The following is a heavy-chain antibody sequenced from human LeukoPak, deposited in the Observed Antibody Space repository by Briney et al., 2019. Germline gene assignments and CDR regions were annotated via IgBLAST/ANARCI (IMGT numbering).Heavy chain of an antibody. CDR3: ARGLPPLLVGQSTDY. D-gene: IGHD6-13*01. CDR1: GFTFSSYW. J-gene: IGHJ4*02. CDR2: IKQDGSEK. V-gene: IGHV3-7*01. Sequence: GGSLRLSCAASGFTFSSYWMSWVRQAPGKGLEWVANIKQDGSEKYYVDSVKGRFTISRDNAKNSLYLQMNSPRAEDTAVYYCARGLPPLLVGQSTDYWGQGTLVTVSS.